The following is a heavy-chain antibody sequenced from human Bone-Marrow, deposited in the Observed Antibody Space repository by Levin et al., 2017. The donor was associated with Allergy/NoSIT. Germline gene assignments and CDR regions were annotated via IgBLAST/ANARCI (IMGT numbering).Heavy chain of an antibody. CDR3: AKDLGNSVSYLYDGAGFPHLDN. CDR1: GFTFSSYS. V-gene: IGHV3-30*18. D-gene: IGHD3-22*01. Sequence: GESLKISCAASGFTFSSYSMHWVRQAPGKGLEWVALISFDGITKHYADSVRGRFTIPRDNSQNTLHLQMNSLRLDDTALYYCAKDLGNSVSYLYDGAGFPHLDNWGQGSLVTVSS. CDR2: ISFDGITK. J-gene: IGHJ4*02.